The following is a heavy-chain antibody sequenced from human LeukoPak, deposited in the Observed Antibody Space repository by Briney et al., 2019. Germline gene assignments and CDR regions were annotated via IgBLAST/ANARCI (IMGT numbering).Heavy chain of an antibody. J-gene: IGHJ4*02. D-gene: IGHD6-13*01. CDR3: ARDSAAAGFVYYFDY. CDR1: GYTFTGYY. CDR2: INPNSGGT. Sequence: ASVKVSCKASGYTFTGYYMHWVRQAPGQGLAWMGWINPNSGGTNYAQKFQGRVTMTRDTSISTAYMELSRLRSDDTAVYYCARDSAAAGFVYYFDYWGQGTLVTVSS. V-gene: IGHV1-2*02.